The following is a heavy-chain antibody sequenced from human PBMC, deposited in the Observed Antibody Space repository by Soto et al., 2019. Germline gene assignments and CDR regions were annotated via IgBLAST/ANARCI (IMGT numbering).Heavy chain of an antibody. D-gene: IGHD3-10*02. Sequence: QITLKESGPTLVKPTQTLTLTCTFSGFSLSTSGVGVGWIRQPPGKALEWLALIYWDDDKRYSPSLKSRLTXTXXTYKNQVVLTMTNMDPVDTATYYCAHRGVRVCWDVWGQGTTVTVSS. J-gene: IGHJ6*02. CDR2: IYWDDDK. CDR1: GFSLSTSGVG. V-gene: IGHV2-5*02. CDR3: AHRGVRVCWDV.